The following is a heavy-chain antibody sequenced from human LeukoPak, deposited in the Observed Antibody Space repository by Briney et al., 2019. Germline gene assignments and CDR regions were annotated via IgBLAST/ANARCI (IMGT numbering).Heavy chain of an antibody. J-gene: IGHJ3*02. CDR2: INPNSGGT. D-gene: IGHD3-10*01. CDR3: ASSAGSGLSDAFDI. Sequence: ASVKVSCKASGYTFTSYAIHWVRQAPGQRLEWMGWINPNSGGTSYAQKFQGRVTMTRDTSISTAYMELSRLRSDDTAVYYCASSAGSGLSDAFDIWGQGTMVTVSS. CDR1: GYTFTSYA. V-gene: IGHV1-2*02.